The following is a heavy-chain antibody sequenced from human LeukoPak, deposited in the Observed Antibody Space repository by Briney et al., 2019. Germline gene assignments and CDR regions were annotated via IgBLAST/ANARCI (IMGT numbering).Heavy chain of an antibody. V-gene: IGHV3-9*01. CDR1: GFFFDDYG. Sequence: GGSLRLSCAASGFFFDDYGMHWVRQVPGKGLEWVSGISWNSGSIGYADSVKGRFTISRDNAKNSLYLQMNSLRAEDTALYYCASGEMATTHFDYWGQGTLVTVSS. D-gene: IGHD5-24*01. CDR3: ASGEMATTHFDY. CDR2: ISWNSGSI. J-gene: IGHJ4*02.